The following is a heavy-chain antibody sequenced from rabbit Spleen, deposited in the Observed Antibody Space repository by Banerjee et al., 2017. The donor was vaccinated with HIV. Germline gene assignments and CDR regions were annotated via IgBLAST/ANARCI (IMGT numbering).Heavy chain of an antibody. V-gene: IGHV1S40*01. J-gene: IGHJ6*01. D-gene: IGHD8-1*01. CDR2: IYTGFTTNT. CDR3: ARDTGSSFSSYGMDL. Sequence: QSLEESGGGLVKPEGSLTLTCTASGFSFSIDYFPCWVRQAPGKGLEWIACIYTGFTTNTYYANWAKGRFTISKTSSTTVTLQMTSLTAADTATYFCARDTGSSFSSYGMDLWGQGTLVTVS. CDR1: GFSFSIDYF.